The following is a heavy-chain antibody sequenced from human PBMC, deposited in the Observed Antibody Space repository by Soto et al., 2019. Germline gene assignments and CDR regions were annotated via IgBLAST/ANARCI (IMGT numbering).Heavy chain of an antibody. D-gene: IGHD3-22*01. Sequence: SETLSLTCAVYGGSFSGYYWSWIRQPPGKGLEWIGEINHSGSTNYNPSLKSRVTISVDTSKNQFSLKLSSVTAADTAVYYCASGRDYYDSSGYYSKEGDYYYGMDVWGQGTTVTVSS. CDR1: GGSFSGYY. V-gene: IGHV4-34*01. J-gene: IGHJ6*02. CDR3: ASGRDYYDSSGYYSKEGDYYYGMDV. CDR2: INHSGST.